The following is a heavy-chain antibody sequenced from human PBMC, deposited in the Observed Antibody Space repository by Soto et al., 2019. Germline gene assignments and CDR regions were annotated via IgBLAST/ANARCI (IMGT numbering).Heavy chain of an antibody. D-gene: IGHD5-18*01. CDR1: GFSLSTSGVG. Sequence: QITLKESGPTLVKPTQTLTLTCTFSGFSLSTSGVGVGWIRQPPGKALEWLALIYWDDDKRYSPSLKSRLTITKDPSKNQVVLTMTNMDPVDTATYYCAHSSPTALIRAEFDYWGQGTLVTVSS. V-gene: IGHV2-5*02. CDR2: IYWDDDK. J-gene: IGHJ4*02. CDR3: AHSSPTALIRAEFDY.